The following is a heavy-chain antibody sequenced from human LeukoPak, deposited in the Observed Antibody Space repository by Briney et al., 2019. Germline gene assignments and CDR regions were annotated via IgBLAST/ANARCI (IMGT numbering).Heavy chain of an antibody. CDR1: GFTLTGYV. CDR3: VKAGWLDN. J-gene: IGHJ4*02. CDR2: SSTSGDNP. Sequence: GGCLRVSRVASGFTLTGYVMYWVRQSPRQVRECISGSSTSGDNPHSADSVKRRITTTRDNSKSSLCLQMNSLRAENTALYDCVKAGWLDNWGQGTLVTVSS. V-gene: IGHV3-23*01.